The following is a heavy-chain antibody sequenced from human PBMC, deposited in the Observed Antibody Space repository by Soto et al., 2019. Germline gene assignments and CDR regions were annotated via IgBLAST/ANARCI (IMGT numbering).Heavy chain of an antibody. D-gene: IGHD3-10*01. V-gene: IGHV4-34*01. CDR1: GGSFSGYY. Sequence: PSETLSLTCAVYGGSFSGYYWSWIRQPPGKGLEWIGEINHSGSTNYNPSLKSRVTISVDTSKKQFSLKLSSVTAADTAVYYCARAWLGPRGYGSGSYYYYYYYGMDVWGQGTTVTVSS. CDR3: ARAWLGPRGYGSGSYYYYYYYGMDV. J-gene: IGHJ6*02. CDR2: INHSGST.